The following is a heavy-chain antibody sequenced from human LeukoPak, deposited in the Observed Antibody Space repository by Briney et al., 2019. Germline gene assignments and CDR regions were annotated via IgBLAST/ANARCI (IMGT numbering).Heavy chain of an antibody. CDR2: IYYSGST. CDR1: GGSISSGDHY. Sequence: PSETLSLTCTVSGGSISSGDHYWSWIRQRPGKGLEWVAYIYYSGSTYYNPSLKSRVTISVGTSKNQFSLKLSSVTAADTAVYYCARGSSGWPVDYWGQGTLVTVSS. J-gene: IGHJ4*02. D-gene: IGHD6-19*01. V-gene: IGHV4-31*03. CDR3: ARGSSGWPVDY.